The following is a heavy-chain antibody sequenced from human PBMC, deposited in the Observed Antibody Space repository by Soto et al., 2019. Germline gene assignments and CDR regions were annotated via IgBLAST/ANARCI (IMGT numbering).Heavy chain of an antibody. V-gene: IGHV4-28*01. CDR1: GYSISSSKW. J-gene: IGHJ6*02. CDR3: ARTGDCSSTSCYAFYYYGMDV. CDR2: IYYSGST. D-gene: IGHD2-2*01. Sequence: QVQLQESGPGLVKPSDTLSLTCAVSGYSISSSKWWGWIRQPPGKGLEWIGYIYYSGSTYYNPSLKRRVTMSVETSKNQFSLKLSSVTAVDTAVYYCARTGDCSSTSCYAFYYYGMDVWGQGTTVTVSS.